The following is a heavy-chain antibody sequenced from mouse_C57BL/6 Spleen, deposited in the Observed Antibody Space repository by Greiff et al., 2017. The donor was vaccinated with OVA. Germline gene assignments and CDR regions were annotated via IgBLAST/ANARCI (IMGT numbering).Heavy chain of an antibody. CDR3: TREGQLPFAY. Sequence: DVMLVESGEGLVKPGGSLKLSCAASGFTFSSYAMSWVRQTPEKRLEWVAYISSGGDYIYYADTVKGRFTISRDNARNTLYLQMSSLKSEDTAMYYCTREGQLPFAYWGQGTLVTVSA. J-gene: IGHJ3*01. CDR2: ISSGGDYI. V-gene: IGHV5-9-1*02. CDR1: GFTFSSYA. D-gene: IGHD6-1*01.